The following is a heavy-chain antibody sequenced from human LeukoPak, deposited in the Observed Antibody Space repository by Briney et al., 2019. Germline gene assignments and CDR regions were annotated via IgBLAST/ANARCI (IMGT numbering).Heavy chain of an antibody. V-gene: IGHV1-46*01. CDR1: GYTFTSYY. Sequence: GASVKVSFKASGYTFTSYYIHLVRQAPGQGLEWMGIINPSGGSTSYAQKFQGRVTMTRDMSTSTVYMELSSLRSEDTAVYYCARDSIAAAGGYYYYYYMDVWGKGTTVTVSS. CDR3: ARDSIAAAGGYYYYYYMDV. J-gene: IGHJ6*03. D-gene: IGHD6-13*01. CDR2: INPSGGST.